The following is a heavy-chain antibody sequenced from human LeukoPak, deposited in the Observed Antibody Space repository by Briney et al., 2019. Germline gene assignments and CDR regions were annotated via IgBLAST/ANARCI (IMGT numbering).Heavy chain of an antibody. V-gene: IGHV4-59*01. Sequence: SETLSLTCTVSGGSISSYYWSWIRQPPGKGLEWIGYIYYSGSTNYNPSLKSRVTISVDTSNNQFSLKLTSVTAADTAVYYCARVDSTYGYAGGNYFDSWGQGTLVTVSS. D-gene: IGHD5-18*01. CDR1: GGSISSYY. CDR2: IYYSGST. CDR3: ARVDSTYGYAGGNYFDS. J-gene: IGHJ4*02.